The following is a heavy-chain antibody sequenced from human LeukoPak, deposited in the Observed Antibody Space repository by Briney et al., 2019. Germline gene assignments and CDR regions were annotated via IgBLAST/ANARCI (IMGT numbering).Heavy chain of an antibody. Sequence: GGSLRLSCAASGFTFSSYGMHWVRQAPGKGLEWVAVIWYDGSNKYYADSVKGRFTISRDNSKNTLYLQMNSLRAEDTAVYYCARVRGRETLTTLFDYWGQGTLVTVSS. D-gene: IGHD4-17*01. V-gene: IGHV3-33*01. CDR1: GFTFSSYG. CDR3: ARVRGRETLTTLFDY. CDR2: IWYDGSNK. J-gene: IGHJ4*02.